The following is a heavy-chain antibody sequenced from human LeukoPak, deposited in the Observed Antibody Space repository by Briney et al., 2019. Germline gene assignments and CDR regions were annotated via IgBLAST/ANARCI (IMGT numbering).Heavy chain of an antibody. CDR2: ISAFNGNT. J-gene: IGHJ4*02. CDR3: ARSPPSTGYDRFDT. V-gene: IGHV1-18*01. Sequence: ASVKVSCKASGYMFNIYGISWVRQAPGQGLEWMGWISAFNGNTNYARNLQDRVTMTTDTSTSTAYMELTSLSSDDTAVYYCARSPPSTGYDRFDTWGQGTLVTVSS. D-gene: IGHD5-12*01. CDR1: GYMFNIYG.